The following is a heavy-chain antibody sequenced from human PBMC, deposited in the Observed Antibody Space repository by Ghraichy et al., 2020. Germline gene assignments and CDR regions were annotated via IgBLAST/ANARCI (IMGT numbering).Heavy chain of an antibody. CDR1: GFTFSNYW. J-gene: IGHJ6*03. D-gene: IGHD6-13*01. CDR3: ARPRVYYYYYYMDV. V-gene: IGHV3-74*01. CDR2: TNSDGSST. Sequence: GESLNISCAASGFTFSNYWMHWVRQAPGKGLVWVSRTNSDGSSTSYADSVKGRFTISRDNAKNTLYLQRNSLRAEDTAVYSCARPRVYYYYYYMDVWGKGTTVTVSS.